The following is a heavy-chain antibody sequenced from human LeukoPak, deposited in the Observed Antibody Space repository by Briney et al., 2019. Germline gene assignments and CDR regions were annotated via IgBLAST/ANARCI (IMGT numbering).Heavy chain of an antibody. CDR3: AREGCSSTSCSP. V-gene: IGHV1-2*02. CDR2: INPNSGGT. J-gene: IGHJ5*02. D-gene: IGHD2-2*01. Sequence: ASVKVSCKASGDTFITYTFSWVRQAPGQGLEWMGWINPNSGGTNYAQKFQGRVTMTRDTSISTAYMELSRLRSDDTAVYYCAREGCSSTSCSPWGQGTLVTVSS. CDR1: GDTFITYT.